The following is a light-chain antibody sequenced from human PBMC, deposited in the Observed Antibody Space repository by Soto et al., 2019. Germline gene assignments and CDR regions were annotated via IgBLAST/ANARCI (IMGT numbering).Light chain of an antibody. CDR2: DAV. V-gene: IGKV3-11*01. J-gene: IGKJ4*01. CDR3: QQRINWPLT. Sequence: ETVLTQSPATLSLSPGERATLSCRASQSISTYLAWYQQTPGQAPWLLIYDAVNRATGIPARFSGSGSGTDFTLIIDSLAPDDFAVYYCQQRINWPLTFGGGNRVEIK. CDR1: QSISTY.